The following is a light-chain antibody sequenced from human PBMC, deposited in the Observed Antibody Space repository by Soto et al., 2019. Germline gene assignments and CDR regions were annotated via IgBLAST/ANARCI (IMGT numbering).Light chain of an antibody. V-gene: IGKV3-15*01. CDR2: DAS. CDR1: QSVNTN. J-gene: IGKJ1*01. Sequence: EIVMTQSPATLSVSPGERATLSCRASQSVNTNVAWYQQKPGQGPRLLLSDASTRAAGIPARFSGSGSGTELTLTISSLQSEDFALYYCQQYNNWPPWTFGQGTKVDIK. CDR3: QQYNNWPPWT.